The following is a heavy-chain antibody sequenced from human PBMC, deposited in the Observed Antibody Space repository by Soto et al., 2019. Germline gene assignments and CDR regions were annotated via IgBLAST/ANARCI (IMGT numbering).Heavy chain of an antibody. Sequence: ASVKVSCKASGGTFSKNAITWVRQAPGQGLERMGIINPSGGSTSHAQKFQGRVTMTRDTSTSTVYMELSSLRSEDTAVYYCARASGEAPDKVDNFDYWGQGTLVTVSS. CDR2: INPSGGST. V-gene: IGHV1-46*01. J-gene: IGHJ4*02. D-gene: IGHD2-15*01. CDR3: ARASGEAPDKVDNFDY. CDR1: GGTFSKNA.